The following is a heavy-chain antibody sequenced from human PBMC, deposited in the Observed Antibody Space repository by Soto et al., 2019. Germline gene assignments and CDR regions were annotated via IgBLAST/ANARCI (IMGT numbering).Heavy chain of an antibody. CDR3: ATCQLGEYYYAMDI. CDR1: GDSITTYKW. CDR2: IYDSGNT. J-gene: IGHJ6*02. Sequence: XGTLALTCGVSGDSITTYKWWTCVRQTPGKGLEWIGEIYDSGNTRYNPSLKSRVTIPKDTSKNELSLKLNSVTVADTAVYYCATCQLGEYYYAMDIWGQGTTVTVSS. V-gene: IGHV4-4*02. D-gene: IGHD7-27*01.